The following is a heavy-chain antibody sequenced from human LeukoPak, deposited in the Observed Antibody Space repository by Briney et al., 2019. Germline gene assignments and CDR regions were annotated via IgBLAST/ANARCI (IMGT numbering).Heavy chain of an antibody. Sequence: SSQTLSPTCTVSGGSISSGGYYWSWIRQHPGKGLEWIGYIYYSGSTYYNPSLKSRVTISVDTSKNQFSLKLSSVTAADTAVYYCARVRYFDWDAFDIWGQGTMVTVSS. CDR2: IYYSGST. D-gene: IGHD3-9*01. CDR1: GGSISSGGYY. V-gene: IGHV4-31*03. CDR3: ARVRYFDWDAFDI. J-gene: IGHJ3*02.